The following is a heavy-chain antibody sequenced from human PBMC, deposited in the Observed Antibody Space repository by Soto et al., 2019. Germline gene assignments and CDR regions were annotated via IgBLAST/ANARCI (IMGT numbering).Heavy chain of an antibody. CDR2: ISSSGSSI. D-gene: IGHD3-22*01. CDR1: GFTFSTYE. Sequence: ESGGGLVQPGGSLRLSCAASGFTFSTYEMNWVRQAPGKGLEWISYISSSGSSIYYADSVKGRFTISRDKAWNSLHLQMNSLRVEDTAVYYCARDGYDSSGDSEYFQYWGQGTLVTVSS. CDR3: ARDGYDSSGDSEYFQY. J-gene: IGHJ1*01. V-gene: IGHV3-48*03.